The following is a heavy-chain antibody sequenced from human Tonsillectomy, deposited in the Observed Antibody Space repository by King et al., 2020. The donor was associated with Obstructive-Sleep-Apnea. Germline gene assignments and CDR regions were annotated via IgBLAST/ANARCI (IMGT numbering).Heavy chain of an antibody. CDR2: IYYSGST. V-gene: IGHV4-59*08. J-gene: IGHJ2*01. D-gene: IGHD2-15*01. CDR3: ARRSPNAVTTSKNQLSLTRGAVTAADTAVYYCARRPNCSGGSCHRNWYFDL. Sequence: VQLQESGPGLVKPSETLSLTCTVSGGSISSYYWSWIRQPPGKGLEWIGYIYYSGSTNYNPSLKSRVTISVDTSKNQFSLKLCSVTAADPAVYYCARRSPNAVTTSKNQLSLTRGAVTAADTAVYYCARRPNCSGGSCHRNWYFDLWGRGTLVTVSS. CDR1: GGSISSYY.